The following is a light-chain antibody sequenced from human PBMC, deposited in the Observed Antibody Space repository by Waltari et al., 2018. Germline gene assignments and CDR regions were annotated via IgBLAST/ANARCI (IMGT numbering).Light chain of an antibody. CDR3: QVWDSSSDHVV. Sequence: SYVLTQPPSVSVAPGKTARITCGGNNIGGKSVHWYQQRPGQAPVLVISDDSDRPSGVPERFSGSNSGNTATLTISRVGAGDEADYYRQVWDSSSDHVVFGGGTKLTVL. V-gene: IGLV3-21*01. CDR1: NIGGKS. J-gene: IGLJ2*01. CDR2: DDS.